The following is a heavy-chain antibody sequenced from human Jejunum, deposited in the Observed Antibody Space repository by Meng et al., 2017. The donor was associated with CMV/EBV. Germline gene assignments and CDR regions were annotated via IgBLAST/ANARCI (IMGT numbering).Heavy chain of an antibody. CDR2: VYDSGST. CDR3: ATASVCSSSSCDRWYFDY. V-gene: IGHV4-59*01. J-gene: IGHJ4*02. Sequence: SGGSIRSDYWGWSRQPTGKGLEWIGYVYDSGSTYNPSLKSRVTISVDTSKNQFSLKLSSVTAADTAMYFCATASVCSSSSCDRWYFDYWGQGILVTVSS. D-gene: IGHD2-2*01. CDR1: GGSIRSDY.